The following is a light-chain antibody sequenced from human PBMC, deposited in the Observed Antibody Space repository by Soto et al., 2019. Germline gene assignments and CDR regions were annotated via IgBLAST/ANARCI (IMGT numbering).Light chain of an antibody. J-gene: IGKJ4*01. CDR2: TVS. V-gene: IGKV2-40*01. CDR3: MQRIEFPLT. CDR1: QRLLDSDDGNTY. Sequence: DIVMTQTPLSRTVTPGEPASISCRSSQRLLDSDDGNTYLDWYLQKPGQSPQLLIYTVSYRASGVPDRFSGSGSGTDFTLKISRVEAEDVGVYYCMQRIEFPLTFGGGTKVDIK.